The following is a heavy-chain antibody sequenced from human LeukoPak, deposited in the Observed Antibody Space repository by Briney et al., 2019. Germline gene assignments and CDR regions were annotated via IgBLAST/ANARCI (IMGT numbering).Heavy chain of an antibody. Sequence: GGSLRPSCAASGFTFSSYSMNWVRQAPGKGLEWVSYIISSSSTIYYADSVKGRFTISRDNAKNSLYLQMNSLRAEDTAVYDCAREFRITMVRGVSNFDYWGQGTLVTVSS. CDR3: AREFRITMVRGVSNFDY. D-gene: IGHD3-10*01. CDR1: GFTFSSYS. CDR2: IISSSSTI. J-gene: IGHJ4*02. V-gene: IGHV3-48*04.